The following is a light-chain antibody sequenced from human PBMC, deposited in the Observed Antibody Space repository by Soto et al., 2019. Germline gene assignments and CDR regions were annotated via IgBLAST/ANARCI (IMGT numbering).Light chain of an antibody. CDR1: SSDVGSYNL. CDR3: CSFAGSTTPYV. V-gene: IGLV2-23*01. CDR2: EDN. J-gene: IGLJ1*01. Sequence: QSALTQPASVSGSPGQSITISCTGTSSDVGSYNLVSWYQQHPGKAPKLMTYEDNKRPSGVSNRFSGSKSGNTASLTISGLQAEDEADYYCCSFAGSTTPYVFGTGTKVTV.